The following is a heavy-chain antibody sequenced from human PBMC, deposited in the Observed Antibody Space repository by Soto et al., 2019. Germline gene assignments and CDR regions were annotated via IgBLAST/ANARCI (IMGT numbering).Heavy chain of an antibody. J-gene: IGHJ4*02. D-gene: IGHD5-12*01. V-gene: IGHV3-11*06. CDR2: ISSSSNYI. CDR1: GFSFSDKY. CDR3: VLSDGYPR. Sequence: QVQLVESGGGLVKPGGSLRLSCAASGFSFSDKYMSWIRQAPGKGLEWVSYISSSSNYIDYADSVKGLFTISRDNAKSSLFLQMNSLRAEDTAVYYCVLSDGYPRWGQGTLVTVSS.